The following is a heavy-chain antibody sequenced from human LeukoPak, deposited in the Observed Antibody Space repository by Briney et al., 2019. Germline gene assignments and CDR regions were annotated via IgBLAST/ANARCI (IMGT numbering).Heavy chain of an antibody. Sequence: GGCLRISCAASGYSFDDYSTPWVSHASGKALEWVSSITETGRPTLYTDSVQGRFTNSKDKSKSTLHLQKNRLRAEDTALYYWARDHDNTDSYYYLDSWGQGTLVTVSS. D-gene: IGHD2-21*02. CDR1: GYSFDDYS. V-gene: IGHV3-20*04. J-gene: IGHJ4*02. CDR2: ITETGRPT. CDR3: ARDHDNTDSYYYLDS.